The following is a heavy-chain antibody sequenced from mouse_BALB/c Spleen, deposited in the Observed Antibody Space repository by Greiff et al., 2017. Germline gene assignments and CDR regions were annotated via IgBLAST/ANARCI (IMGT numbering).Heavy chain of an antibody. V-gene: IGHV1S29*02. CDR2: IYPYNGGT. J-gene: IGHJ2*01. CDR1: GYTFTDYN. CDR3: ARSGGNYDYFDY. Sequence: EVKLVESGPELVKPGASVKISCKASGYTFTDYNMHWVKQSHGKSLEWIGYIYPYNGGTGYNQKFKSKATLTVDNSSSTAYMELRSLTSEDSAVYYCARSGGNYDYFDYWGQGTTLTVSS. D-gene: IGHD2-1*01.